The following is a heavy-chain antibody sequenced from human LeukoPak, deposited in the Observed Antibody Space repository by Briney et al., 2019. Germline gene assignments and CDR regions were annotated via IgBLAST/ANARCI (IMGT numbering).Heavy chain of an antibody. J-gene: IGHJ5*02. CDR1: GGSISSYY. Sequence: SETLSLTCTVSGGSISSYYWSWIRQPPGKGLEWIGYIYYSGSTNYNPSLKSRVTISVDTSKNQFSLKLSSVTAADTAVYYCARGDGYNLYNWFDPWGQGTLVTVSS. CDR3: ARGDGYNLYNWFDP. CDR2: IYYSGST. V-gene: IGHV4-59*01. D-gene: IGHD5-24*01.